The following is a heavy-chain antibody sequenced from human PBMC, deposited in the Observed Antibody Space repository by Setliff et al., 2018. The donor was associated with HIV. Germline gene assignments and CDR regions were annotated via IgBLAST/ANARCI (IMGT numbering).Heavy chain of an antibody. CDR3: ARRGSSWYSPWFDP. CDR2: ISYSGNA. Sequence: KTSETLSLTCNVSGGSISSGIQYWGWVRQSPGKGLEWIGTISYSGNAYYNPSLKRRVTISVDTSKSQFSLNVKSMTAADTAISDCARRGSSWYSPWFDPWGQGTLVTVSS. D-gene: IGHD6-13*01. CDR1: GGSISSGIQY. J-gene: IGHJ5*02. V-gene: IGHV4-39*01.